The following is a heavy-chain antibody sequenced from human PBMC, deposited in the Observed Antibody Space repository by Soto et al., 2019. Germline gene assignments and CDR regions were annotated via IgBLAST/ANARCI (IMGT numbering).Heavy chain of an antibody. CDR2: INQSGNA. J-gene: IGHJ6*02. CDR3: ARHYDTAMAYLYYYGMDV. Sequence: PSETLSLTCTVYGGSFSGYSWSWIRQPPGKGLEWIGEINQSGNANYNPSIKSRVNTSVDTSNKQFSLQLSSVTAADTAVYYCARHYDTAMAYLYYYGMDVWGQGTKVTVSS. D-gene: IGHD5-18*01. CDR1: GGSFSGYS. V-gene: IGHV4-34*01.